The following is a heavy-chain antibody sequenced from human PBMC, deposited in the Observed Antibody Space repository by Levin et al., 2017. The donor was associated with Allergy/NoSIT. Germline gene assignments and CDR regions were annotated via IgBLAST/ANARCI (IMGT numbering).Heavy chain of an antibody. CDR2: IYNRGST. CDR3: ASGGPKFGNGWYEEYYFDY. D-gene: IGHD6-19*01. Sequence: SQTLSLTCTVSGGSVSSNTFYWSWIRQPPGKALEWIGYIYNRGSTNYNPSLKSRVTISVDTSKNQFSLKVNSVTTADTAVYYCASGGPKFGNGWYEEYYFDYWGQGNLVTVSS. CDR1: GGSVSSNTFY. V-gene: IGHV4-61*01. J-gene: IGHJ4*02.